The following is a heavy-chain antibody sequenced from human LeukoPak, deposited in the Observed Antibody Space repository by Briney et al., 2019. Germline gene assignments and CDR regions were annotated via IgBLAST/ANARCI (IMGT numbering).Heavy chain of an antibody. J-gene: IGHJ1*01. CDR3: ARAYKDRSLAGKKEFFQH. Sequence: GGSLRLSCAASGFTFDNYAMNWIRQVPGKGLEWISLISWNSGTIGYADSVKGRFTISRDNANNFLYLQMNSLRAEDTALYYCARAYKDRSLAGKKEFFQHWGQGTLVTVSS. CDR1: GFTFDNYA. D-gene: IGHD6-19*01. CDR2: ISWNSGTI. V-gene: IGHV3-9*01.